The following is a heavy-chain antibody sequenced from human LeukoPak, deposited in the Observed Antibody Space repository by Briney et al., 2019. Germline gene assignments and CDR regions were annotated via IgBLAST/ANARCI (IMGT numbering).Heavy chain of an antibody. J-gene: IGHJ4*02. CDR3: ARGGSSWYPGPLYYFDY. CDR2: IYYSGST. CDR1: GTSINSGDY. Sequence: SETLSLTCTVSGTSINSGDYWSWIRQPPGKGLEWIGYIYYSGSTNYNPSLKSRVTISVDTSKNQFSLKLSSVTAADTAVYYCARGGSSWYPGPLYYFDYWGQGTLVTVSS. V-gene: IGHV4-61*08. D-gene: IGHD6-13*01.